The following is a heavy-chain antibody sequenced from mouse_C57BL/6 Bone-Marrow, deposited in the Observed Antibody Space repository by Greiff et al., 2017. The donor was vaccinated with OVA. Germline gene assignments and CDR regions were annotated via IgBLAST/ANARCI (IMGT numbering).Heavy chain of an antibody. CDR2: INYDGSST. Sequence: EVQVVESEGGLVQPGSSMKLSCTASGFTFSDYYMAWVRQVPEKGLEWVANINYDGSSTYYLDSLKSRFIISRDNAKNILYLQMSSLKSEDTATYYCARDRGRLLRDYAMDYWGQGTSVTVSS. CDR3: ARDRGRLLRDYAMDY. J-gene: IGHJ4*01. CDR1: GFTFSDYY. D-gene: IGHD1-1*01. V-gene: IGHV5-16*01.